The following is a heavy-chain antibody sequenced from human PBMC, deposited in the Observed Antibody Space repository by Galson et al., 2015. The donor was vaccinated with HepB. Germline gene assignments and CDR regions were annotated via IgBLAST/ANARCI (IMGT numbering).Heavy chain of an antibody. CDR1: GFTFSSYA. V-gene: IGHV3-30*04. J-gene: IGHJ4*02. CDR3: ARGVADLLDY. D-gene: IGHD6-13*01. CDR2: ISYDGSNK. Sequence: SLRLSCAASGFTFSSYAMHWVRQAPGKGLEWVAVISYDGSNKYYADSVKGRFTISRDNSKNTLYLQMNSLRAEDTAVYYCARGVADLLDYWGQGTLVTVSS.